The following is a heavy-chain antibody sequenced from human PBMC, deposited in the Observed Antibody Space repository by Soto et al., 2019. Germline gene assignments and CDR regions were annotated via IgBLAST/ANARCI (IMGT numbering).Heavy chain of an antibody. CDR2: IYYSGST. CDR1: GGSISSYY. CDR3: AREEYYYMAV. Sequence: PSETLSLTCTVSGGSISSYYWSWIRQPPGKGLEWIGYIYYSGSTNYNPSLKSRVTISVDTSKNQFSLKLSSVTAADTAVYYCAREEYYYMAVWGKGTTVTVSS. J-gene: IGHJ6*03. V-gene: IGHV4-59*01.